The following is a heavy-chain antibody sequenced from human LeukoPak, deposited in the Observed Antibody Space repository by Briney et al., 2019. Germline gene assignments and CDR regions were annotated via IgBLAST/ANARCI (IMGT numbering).Heavy chain of an antibody. CDR1: GFTFSLFE. D-gene: IGHD1-26*01. Sequence: PGGSLRLSCVASGFTFSLFEMNWVRQAPGKGLEWVSGISGSGGSRFYTDSVKGRFTISRDNSKNTLYLQMNSLRAEDTAVYYCAKLREWELPDLFDYWGQGTLVTVSS. J-gene: IGHJ4*02. CDR3: AKLREWELPDLFDY. V-gene: IGHV3-23*01. CDR2: ISGSGGSR.